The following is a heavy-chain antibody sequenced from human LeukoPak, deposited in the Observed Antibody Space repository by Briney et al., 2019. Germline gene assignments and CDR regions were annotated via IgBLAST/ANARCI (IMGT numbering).Heavy chain of an antibody. D-gene: IGHD6-13*01. CDR1: GFTFSSYS. Sequence: GGSLRLSCAASGFTFSSYSMNWVRQAPGKGLEWVSVIYSGGSTYYADSVKGRFTISRDNSKNTLYLQMNSLRAEDTAVYYCARATLIAAPFDYWGQGTLVTVSS. V-gene: IGHV3-53*01. CDR2: IYSGGST. J-gene: IGHJ4*02. CDR3: ARATLIAAPFDY.